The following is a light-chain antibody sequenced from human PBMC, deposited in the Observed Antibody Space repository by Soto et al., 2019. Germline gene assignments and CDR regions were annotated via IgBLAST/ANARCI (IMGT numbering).Light chain of an antibody. CDR3: QQDGHFPLT. J-gene: IGKJ5*01. CDR2: AAS. V-gene: IGKV1-33*01. CDR1: QDIRND. Sequence: SQITHSPYPLNTDVEDRVTVTCQASQDIRNDLDWYRQKPGKAPKLLIYAASNLERGVPSRFSGSGSGTHFSFTISSLQPEDFATYYCQQDGHFPLTFGQGTRLEIK.